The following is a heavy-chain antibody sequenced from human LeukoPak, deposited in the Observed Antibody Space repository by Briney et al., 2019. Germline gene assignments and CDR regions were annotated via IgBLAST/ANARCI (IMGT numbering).Heavy chain of an antibody. CDR1: GFTFSSYA. CDR2: ISYDGSNK. Sequence: PGGSLRLSCAASGFTFSSYAMHWVRQAPGKGLEWVAVISYDGSNKYYADSVKGRFTISRDNSKNTLYLQMNSLRAEDTAVYYCASSFQHYYGSGSYYNHSDAFDIWGQGTTVTVSS. J-gene: IGHJ3*02. D-gene: IGHD3-10*01. CDR3: ASSFQHYYGSGSYYNHSDAFDI. V-gene: IGHV3-30*14.